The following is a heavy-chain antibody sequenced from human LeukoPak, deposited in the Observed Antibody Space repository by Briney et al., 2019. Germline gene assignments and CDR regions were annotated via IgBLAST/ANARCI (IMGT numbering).Heavy chain of an antibody. D-gene: IGHD2-15*01. CDR2: IQTSGST. CDR1: GVSMRSYS. Sequence: SETLSLTCSVSGVSMRSYSWSWVRQPSGKGLEWVGRIQTSGSTNYNPSLRSRVTMSVDTSKNQFSLKLSSVTAADTAVYYCAREEEGDYSDYFDYWGQGTLVTVSS. J-gene: IGHJ4*02. V-gene: IGHV4-4*07. CDR3: AREEEGDYSDYFDY.